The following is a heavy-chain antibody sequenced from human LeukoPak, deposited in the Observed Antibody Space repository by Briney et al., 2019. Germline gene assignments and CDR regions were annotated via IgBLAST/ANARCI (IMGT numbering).Heavy chain of an antibody. J-gene: IGHJ4*02. Sequence: PSETLSLTCTVSGGSISSYYWSWIRQPPGKGLEWIGYIYYSGSTNYNPSLKSRVTISVDTSKNQFSLKLSSVTAADTAVYYCARGPDYGGFDYWGQGTLVTVSS. CDR2: IYYSGST. V-gene: IGHV4-59*12. CDR3: ARGPDYGGFDY. CDR1: GGSISSYY. D-gene: IGHD4-23*01.